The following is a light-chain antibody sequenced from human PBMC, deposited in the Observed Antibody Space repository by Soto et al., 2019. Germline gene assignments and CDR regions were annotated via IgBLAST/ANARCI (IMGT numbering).Light chain of an antibody. V-gene: IGKV3-15*01. CDR3: QSYNDWPFT. CDR2: GAS. CDR1: ESLSTY. J-gene: IGKJ2*01. Sequence: EIVMTQSPATLSVSPGERVTLSCRASESLSTYIAWYQQKPGQAPRLLIYGASTKATSIPARFSGSGSATDFNLTISSLQSEDFAVYYCQSYNDWPFTFGQGTKLEI.